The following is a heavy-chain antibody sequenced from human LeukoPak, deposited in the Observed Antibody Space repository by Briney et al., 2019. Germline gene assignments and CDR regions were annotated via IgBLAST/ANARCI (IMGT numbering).Heavy chain of an antibody. CDR3: ARDKDQSGFDY. CDR2: ISYDGSNK. CDR1: GFTFSSYA. J-gene: IGHJ4*02. V-gene: IGHV3-30*04. Sequence: GGSLRLSCAASGFTFSSYAMHGVRQAPGKGLEWVAVISYDGSNKYYADSVKGRFTISRDNSKNTLYLQINSLRAEDTAVYYCARDKDQSGFDYWGQGTLVTVSS. D-gene: IGHD1-26*01.